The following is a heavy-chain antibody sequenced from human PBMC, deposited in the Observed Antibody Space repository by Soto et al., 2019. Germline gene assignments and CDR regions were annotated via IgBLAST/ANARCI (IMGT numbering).Heavy chain of an antibody. V-gene: IGHV4-34*01. CDR3: ARVDDY. CDR2: INHRGST. J-gene: IGHJ4*01. CDR1: GGSFRGYY. Sequence: SETLSLTCAVYGGSFRGYYWSWIRQPPGKGLEWIGEINHRGSTKYNPSLESRVTISVDTSKNQFSLKLSSVTAADTAVYYCARVDDYWGRGTLVTVSS.